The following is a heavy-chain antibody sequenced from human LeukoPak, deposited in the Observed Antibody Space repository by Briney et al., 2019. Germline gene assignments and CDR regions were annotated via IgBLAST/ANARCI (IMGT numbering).Heavy chain of an antibody. Sequence: ASVKVSCKASGYTFTSYGISWVRQAPGQGLEWMGWISAYNGNRNYAQKLQGRVTMTKDTSTSTAYMELRSLRSDDTAAYYCARDVRRGIAAAGRDEGGPWGQGTLVTVSS. V-gene: IGHV1-18*01. CDR3: ARDVRRGIAAAGRDEGGP. CDR2: ISAYNGNR. J-gene: IGHJ5*02. D-gene: IGHD6-13*01. CDR1: GYTFTSYG.